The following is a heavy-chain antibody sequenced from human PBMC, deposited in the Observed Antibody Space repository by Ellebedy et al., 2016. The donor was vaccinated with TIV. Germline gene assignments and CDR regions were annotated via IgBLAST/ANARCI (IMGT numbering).Heavy chain of an antibody. V-gene: IGHV4-39*01. CDR2: IYYSGST. Sequence: MPSETLSLTCTVSGGSISSSSYYWGWIRQPPGKGLEWIGSIYYSGSTYYNPSLKSRVTISVDTSKNQFSLKLSSVTAADTAVYYCVRLGGQQLSRCYFDYWGQGTLVTVSS. D-gene: IGHD6-13*01. CDR1: GGSISSSSYY. J-gene: IGHJ4*02. CDR3: VRLGGQQLSRCYFDY.